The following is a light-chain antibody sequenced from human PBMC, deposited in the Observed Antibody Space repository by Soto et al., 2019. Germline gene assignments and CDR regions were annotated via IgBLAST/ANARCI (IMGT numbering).Light chain of an antibody. CDR2: AAS. V-gene: IGKV1-9*01. CDR3: QQLNSFPIP. CDR1: QGIANF. J-gene: IGKJ3*01. Sequence: IQLTQSPSSLSASVGDRVTISRRARQGIANFLAWYQQKPGKAPKLLIYAASTLQSGVPSRFSGSGSGTDFTLTISSLLPEDFATYYCQQLNSFPIPFGPGTKVDIK.